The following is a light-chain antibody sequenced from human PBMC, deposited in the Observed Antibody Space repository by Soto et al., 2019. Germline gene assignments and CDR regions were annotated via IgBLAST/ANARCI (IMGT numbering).Light chain of an antibody. J-gene: IGKJ4*01. Sequence: EIVLTQSPGTLSLSPGERATLSCRAIQSVSSSYVAWYQQKPGQAPRLLIYGASSRATGIPDRFSGSGSGTDFTLTISRLEPEDFAVYYCQQYGSSRALTFGGGTKVEIK. CDR2: GAS. CDR3: QQYGSSRALT. V-gene: IGKV3-20*01. CDR1: QSVSSSY.